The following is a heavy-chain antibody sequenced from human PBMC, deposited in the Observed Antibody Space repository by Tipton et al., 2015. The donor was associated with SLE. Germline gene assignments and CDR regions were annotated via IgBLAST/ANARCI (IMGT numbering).Heavy chain of an antibody. CDR3: ARDQSAAHNWFDP. V-gene: IGHV4-59*01. Sequence: TLSLTCTVPGGSISSYYWSWIRQPPGKGLEWIGYIYYSGSTNYNPSLKSRVTISVDTSKNQFSLKLSSVTAADTAVYYCARDQSAAHNWFDPWGQGTLVTVSS. D-gene: IGHD6-6*01. CDR2: IYYSGST. J-gene: IGHJ5*02. CDR1: GGSISSYY.